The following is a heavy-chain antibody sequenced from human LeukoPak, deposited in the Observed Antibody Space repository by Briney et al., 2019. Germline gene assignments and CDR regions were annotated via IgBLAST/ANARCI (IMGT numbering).Heavy chain of an antibody. D-gene: IGHD5-18*01. CDR3: ARQGGYSSGPTRFYYFDS. CDR1: GGSISSYY. J-gene: IGHJ4*02. Sequence: SETLSLSCSVSGGSISSYYWSWIRQAPGKGLEWIAYIYASGTTNYNPSLMSRVTISVDTSKNQFSLKLRSVTAADTAVYYCARQGGYSSGPTRFYYFDSWGQGTLVTVSS. V-gene: IGHV4-4*09. CDR2: IYASGTT.